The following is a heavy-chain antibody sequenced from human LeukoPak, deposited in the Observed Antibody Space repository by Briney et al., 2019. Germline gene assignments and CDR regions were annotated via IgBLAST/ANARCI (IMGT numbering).Heavy chain of an antibody. CDR1: GYTFTSYG. CDR2: ISAYNGNT. CDR3: ARMGGYFDSSGYFDY. V-gene: IGHV1-18*01. D-gene: IGHD3-22*01. Sequence: GASVKVSCKASGYTFTSYGISWVRQAPGQGLEWMGWISAYNGNTNYAQKLQGRVTMTTDTSTSTAYMELRSLRSDDTAVYYCARMGGYFDSSGYFDYWGQGTLVTVSS. J-gene: IGHJ4*02.